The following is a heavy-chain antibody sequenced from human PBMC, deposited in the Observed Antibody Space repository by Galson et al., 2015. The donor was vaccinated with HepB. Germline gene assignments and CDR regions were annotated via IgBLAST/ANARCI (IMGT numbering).Heavy chain of an antibody. J-gene: IGHJ6*03. CDR3: ARDPGPINYYYYYYMDV. V-gene: IGHV1-3*01. Sequence: SVKASCKASGYTFTSYAMHWVRQAPGQRLEWMGWINAGNGNTKYSQKFQGRVTITRDTSASTAYMELSSLRSEDTAVYYCARDPGPINYYYYYYMDVWGKGTTVTVSS. CDR2: INAGNGNT. CDR1: GYTFTSYA.